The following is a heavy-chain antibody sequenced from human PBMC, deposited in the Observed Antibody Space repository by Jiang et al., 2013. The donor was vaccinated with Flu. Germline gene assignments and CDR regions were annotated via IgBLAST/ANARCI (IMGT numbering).Heavy chain of an antibody. J-gene: IGHJ3*02. CDR2: IYPGDSDT. CDR1: GYTFTTYW. D-gene: IGHD3-22*01. V-gene: IGHV5-51*03. Sequence: VQLLESGAEVKKPGESLKISCKGSGYTFTTYWIVWVRQMPGKGLEWMGLIYPGDSDTRYSPSFQGQVTLSADTSISTVYLQWSSLKASDTAMYYCARVSRAGIGVVITVENGFDIWGQGTMVTVSS. CDR3: ARVSRAGIGVVITVENGFDI.